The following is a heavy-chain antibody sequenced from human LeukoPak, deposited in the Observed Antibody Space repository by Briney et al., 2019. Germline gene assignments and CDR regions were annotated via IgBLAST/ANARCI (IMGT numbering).Heavy chain of an antibody. D-gene: IGHD2-2*01. V-gene: IGHV3-23*01. CDR1: GFTFSSYA. CDR2: ISGSGGST. CDR3: AKGLYCSSTSCSTHYYYYYGMDV. J-gene: IGHJ6*04. Sequence: GGSLRLSCAASGFTFSSYAMSWVRQAPGKGLEWVSAISGSGGSTSYADSVKGRFTISRDNSKNTLYLQMNSLRAEDTAVYYCAKGLYCSSTSCSTHYYYYYGMDVWGKGTTVTVSS.